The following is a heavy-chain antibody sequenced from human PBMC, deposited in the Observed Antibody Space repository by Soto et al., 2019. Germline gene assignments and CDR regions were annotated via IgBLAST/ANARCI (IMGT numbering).Heavy chain of an antibody. Sequence: SETLSLTCTVSGGSISSYYWSWIRQPPGKGLEWIGYIYYSGSTNYNPSLKSRVTISVDTSKNHFSLKLSSVTAADTAVYYCARARVYLGDSSGKVHDYWGQGTLVTVSS. CDR1: GGSISSYY. CDR3: ARARVYLGDSSGKVHDY. CDR2: IYYSGST. J-gene: IGHJ4*02. D-gene: IGHD3-22*01. V-gene: IGHV4-59*01.